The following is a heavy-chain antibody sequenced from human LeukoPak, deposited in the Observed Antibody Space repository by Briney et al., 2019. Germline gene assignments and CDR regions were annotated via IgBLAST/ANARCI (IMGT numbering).Heavy chain of an antibody. J-gene: IGHJ6*03. CDR2: IYTSGST. V-gene: IGHV4-61*02. CDR1: GGSISSGSYY. Sequence: PSETLSLTCTVSGGSISSGSYYWSWIRQPAGKGLEWIGRIYTSGSTNYNPSLKSRVTISVDTSKNQFSLKLSSVTAADTAVYYCARCRGTTGTTAYSYYYYYMDVWGKGTTVTVSS. D-gene: IGHD1-1*01. CDR3: ARCRGTTGTTAYSYYYYYMDV.